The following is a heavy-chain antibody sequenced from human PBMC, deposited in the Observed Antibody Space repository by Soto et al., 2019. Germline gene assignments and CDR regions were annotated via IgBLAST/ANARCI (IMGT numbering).Heavy chain of an antibody. CDR1: GGSISSYY. CDR2: IYYSGST. D-gene: IGHD1-1*01. V-gene: IGHV4-59*08. Sequence: SETLSLTCTVSGGSISSYYWSWIREPPGKGLEWIGYIYYSGSTNFNPSLKSRVTMSVDTSKNQFSLRLSSVTAADTAVYYCASRTGLMGYAYDIWGQGTMVTVSS. CDR3: ASRTGLMGYAYDI. J-gene: IGHJ3*02.